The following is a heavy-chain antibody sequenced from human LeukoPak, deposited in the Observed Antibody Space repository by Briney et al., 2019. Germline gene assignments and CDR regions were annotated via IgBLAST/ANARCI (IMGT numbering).Heavy chain of an antibody. CDR1: GITFSSYS. J-gene: IGHJ4*02. CDR3: ARAPGSSSPDY. V-gene: IGHV3-48*04. Sequence: GGSLRLSCVASGITFSSYSMNWVRQAPGKGLEWVSYISSFSGTINYADSVKGRFTISRDNAKNSLYLQMNSLRAEDTAVYYCARAPGSSSPDYWGQGTLVTVSS. CDR2: ISSFSGTI. D-gene: IGHD6-6*01.